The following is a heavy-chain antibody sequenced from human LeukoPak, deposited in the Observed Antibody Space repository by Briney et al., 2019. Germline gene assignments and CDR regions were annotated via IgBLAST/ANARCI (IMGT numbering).Heavy chain of an antibody. V-gene: IGHV3-21*01. CDR1: GGSISSYY. CDR2: ISSSSSYI. CDR3: ARDGWSGSIDY. D-gene: IGHD3-3*01. Sequence: ETLSLTCTVSGGSISSYYWSWIRQPPGKGLEWVSSISSSSSYIYYADSVKGRFTISRDNAKNSLYLQMNSLRAEDTAVYYCARDGWSGSIDYWGQGTLVTVSS. J-gene: IGHJ4*02.